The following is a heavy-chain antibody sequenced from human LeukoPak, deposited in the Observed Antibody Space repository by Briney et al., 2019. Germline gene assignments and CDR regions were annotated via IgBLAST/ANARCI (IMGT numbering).Heavy chain of an antibody. Sequence: PGGSLRLSCAASGFTFSSYAMSWVRQAPGKGLEWVSAISGSGGSTYYADSVKGRFTISRDNAKNSLYLQMNSLRAEDTALYYCAKGGTTVTTGLLYWFDPWGQGTLVAVSS. CDR3: AKGGTTVTTGLLYWFDP. D-gene: IGHD4-17*01. CDR2: ISGSGGST. V-gene: IGHV3-23*01. J-gene: IGHJ5*02. CDR1: GFTFSSYA.